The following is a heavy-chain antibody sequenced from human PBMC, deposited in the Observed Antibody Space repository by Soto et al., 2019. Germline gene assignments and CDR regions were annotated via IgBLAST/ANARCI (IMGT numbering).Heavy chain of an antibody. Sequence: LSLSCSASGVTFSAYVMSWVRQAPGKWLEWVSSITISGGVTYYAYSVKVRFTVSRDNSKNTVYLQMNGLRDEDTAVYYCAKLTAAWGQGTMVTVSS. J-gene: IGHJ4*02. CDR1: GVTFSAYV. D-gene: IGHD6-13*01. V-gene: IGHV3-23*05. CDR2: ITISGGVT. CDR3: AKLTAA.